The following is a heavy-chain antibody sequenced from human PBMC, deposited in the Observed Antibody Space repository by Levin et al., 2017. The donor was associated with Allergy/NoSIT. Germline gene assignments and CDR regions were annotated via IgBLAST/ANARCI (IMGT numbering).Heavy chain of an antibody. V-gene: IGHV4-61*02. D-gene: IGHD4-23*01. CDR2: IYTSGTT. CDR3: AREDRWGRSLDY. CDR1: AGSISSGTYY. J-gene: IGHJ4*02. Sequence: SETLSLTCTVSAGSISSGTYYWSWIRQPAGKGLEWIGRIYTSGTTNYNPSLKSRVTISVDTSKNQLSLKLSSVTAADTAVYYCAREDRWGRSLDYWGQGTLVTVSS.